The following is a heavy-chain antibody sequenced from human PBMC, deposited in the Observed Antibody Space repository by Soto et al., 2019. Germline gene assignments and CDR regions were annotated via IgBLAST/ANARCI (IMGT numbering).Heavy chain of an antibody. CDR2: ISSSSSYI. D-gene: IGHD2-2*02. CDR1: GFTFSSYS. Sequence: PGGSLRLSCAASGFTFSSYSMNWVRQAPGKGLEWVSSISSSSSYIYYADSVKGRFTISRDNAKNSLYLQMNSLRAEDTAVYYCARNCXSTSCYTDFYYYYGMDVWGQGTTVTVSS. V-gene: IGHV3-21*01. J-gene: IGHJ6*02. CDR3: ARNCXSTSCYTDFYYYYGMDV.